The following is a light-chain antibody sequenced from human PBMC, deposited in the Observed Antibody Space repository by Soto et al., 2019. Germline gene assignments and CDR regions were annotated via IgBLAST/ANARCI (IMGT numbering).Light chain of an antibody. Sequence: EIVLTQSPGTLSLSPGERATLSCRASQSVSSNYLAWYQQKPGQAPRLVIYGASSRATGIPDRFSGSGSGTDFILTINRLEPEDFAVYYCQPYGSSSYTFGRGTELEIK. V-gene: IGKV3-20*01. J-gene: IGKJ2*01. CDR2: GAS. CDR1: QSVSSNY. CDR3: QPYGSSSYT.